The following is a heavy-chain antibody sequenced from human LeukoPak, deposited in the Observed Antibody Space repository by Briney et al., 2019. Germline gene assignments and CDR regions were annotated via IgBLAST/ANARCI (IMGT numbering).Heavy chain of an antibody. CDR3: VRISSSGWYAGDY. CDR1: GFTFSSYA. Sequence: GGSLRLSCSASGFTFSSYATHWVRQAPGKGLEYVSAISSNGGSTYYADSVKGRFTISRDNSKNTLYLQMSSLRAEDTAVYYCVRISSSGWYAGDYWGQGTLVTVSS. J-gene: IGHJ4*02. D-gene: IGHD6-19*01. V-gene: IGHV3-64D*06. CDR2: ISSNGGST.